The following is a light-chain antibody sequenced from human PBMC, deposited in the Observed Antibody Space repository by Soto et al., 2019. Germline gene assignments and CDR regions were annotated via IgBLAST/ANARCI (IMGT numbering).Light chain of an antibody. CDR3: HHDGSSPPHT. CDR1: QSVSNSY. Sequence: EIVLTQSPGTLSLSLGERATLSCRASQSVSNSYLAWFQQKPGQAPRLLIYGTSSRATGIPDRFSGSGSGTDFTLTISRLEPEASAVYYCHHDGSSPPHTFGQGTKLEIK. J-gene: IGKJ2*01. V-gene: IGKV3-20*01. CDR2: GTS.